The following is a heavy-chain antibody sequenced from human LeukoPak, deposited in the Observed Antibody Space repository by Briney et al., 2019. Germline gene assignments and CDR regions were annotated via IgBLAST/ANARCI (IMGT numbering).Heavy chain of an antibody. CDR2: IYYSGST. V-gene: IGHV4-59*01. J-gene: IGHJ6*02. CDR1: GGSISSYY. CDR3: ASCRGYNYGPCYYGMDV. Sequence: SETLSLTCTVSGGSISSYYWSWIRQPPGKGLEGIGYIYYSGSTNYNPSLKSRVTISVDTSKNQFSLKLSSVTAADTAVYYCASCRGYNYGPCYYGMDVWGQGTTVTVSS. D-gene: IGHD5-18*01.